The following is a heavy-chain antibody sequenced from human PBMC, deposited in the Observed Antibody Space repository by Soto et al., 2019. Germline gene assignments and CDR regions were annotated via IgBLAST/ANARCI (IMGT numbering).Heavy chain of an antibody. CDR3: ARWISGGYSDWFDP. J-gene: IGHJ5*02. D-gene: IGHD1-26*01. V-gene: IGHV1-18*04. CDR1: GYNFMRYG. CDR2: INVDNGET. Sequence: QVQLVQSGAEVKKPGASVKVSCKAPGYNFMRYGFTWVRQAPGQGLEWMGWINVDNGETKYPQKIQGRVTMTTDTSTSTFYMELRSLTSDDTAVYYCARWISGGYSDWFDPWGHGTLVTVSS.